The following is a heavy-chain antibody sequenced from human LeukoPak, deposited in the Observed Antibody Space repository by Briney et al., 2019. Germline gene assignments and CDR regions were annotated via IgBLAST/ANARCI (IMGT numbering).Heavy chain of an antibody. V-gene: IGHV4-31*03. CDR2: ICYSGST. J-gene: IGHJ1*01. CDR1: GGSISSGGYY. Sequence: PSETLSLTCTVSGGSISSGGYYWSWIRQHPGKGLEWIGYICYSGSTYYNPSLKSRVTISVDTSKNQFSLKLSSVTAADTAVYYCARVFDSSGRYFQHWGQGTLVTVSS. CDR3: ARVFDSSGRYFQH. D-gene: IGHD3-22*01.